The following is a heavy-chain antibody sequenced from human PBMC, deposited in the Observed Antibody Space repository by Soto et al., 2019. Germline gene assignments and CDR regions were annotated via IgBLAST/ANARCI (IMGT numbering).Heavy chain of an antibody. V-gene: IGHV4-59*01. CDR3: ARDVGAYAAAGTRGGMDV. CDR1: GGSISSYY. D-gene: IGHD6-13*01. Sequence: QVQLQESGPGLVKPSETLSLTCTVSGGSISSYYWSWIRQPPGKGLEWIGYIYYSGSTNYNPSLKSRVTISGDTSKNQFSLKLSSVTAADTAVYYCARDVGAYAAAGTRGGMDVWGQGTTVTVSS. J-gene: IGHJ6*02. CDR2: IYYSGST.